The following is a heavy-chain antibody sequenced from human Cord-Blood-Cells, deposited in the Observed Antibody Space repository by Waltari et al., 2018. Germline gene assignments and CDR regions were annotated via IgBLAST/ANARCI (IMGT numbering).Heavy chain of an antibody. CDR3: ASERRYYYDSSGYYY. D-gene: IGHD3-22*01. CDR2: IYSGGSK. V-gene: IGHV3-53*01. J-gene: IGHJ4*02. CDR1: GFTVSSNY. Sequence: EVQLVESGGGLIQPGGSLRLSCAASGFTVSSNYMSWVRQAPGKGLEWVSVIYSGGSKYYAAAVKGRFTITRDNSKNTLYLQMNSLRAEDTAVYYCASERRYYYDSSGYYYWGQGTLVTVSS.